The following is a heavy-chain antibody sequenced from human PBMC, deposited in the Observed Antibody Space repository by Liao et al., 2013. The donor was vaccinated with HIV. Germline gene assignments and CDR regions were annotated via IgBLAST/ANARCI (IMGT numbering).Heavy chain of an antibody. J-gene: IGHJ4*02. CDR2: IYYSGST. CDR3: ARGAFNWGSSNYFDY. D-gene: IGHD7-27*01. CDR1: GGSISGKTYY. V-gene: IGHV4-39*02. Sequence: QLQLQESGPGLVKPSETLSLACTVSGGSISGKTYYWGWIRQPPGKGLEWIASIYYSGSTYYNPSLRSRVTISVDTSKNLFSLRLSSVTAADTAVYYCARGAFNWGSSNYFDYWGQGTLVTVSS.